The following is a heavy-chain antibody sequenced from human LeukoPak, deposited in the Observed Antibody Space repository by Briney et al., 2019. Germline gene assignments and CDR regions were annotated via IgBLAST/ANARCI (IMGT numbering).Heavy chain of an antibody. Sequence: GGSLRLSCAASGFTFSGYAMSWVRQAPGKGLKWVSAISGSGGSTYYADSVKGRFTISSDNSKNTLYLQMNSLRAEDTAVYYCARQTGTTVEYYYYYMDVWGKGTTVTVSS. D-gene: IGHD1-7*01. CDR3: ARQTGTTVEYYYYYMDV. J-gene: IGHJ6*03. CDR1: GFTFSGYA. CDR2: ISGSGGST. V-gene: IGHV3-23*01.